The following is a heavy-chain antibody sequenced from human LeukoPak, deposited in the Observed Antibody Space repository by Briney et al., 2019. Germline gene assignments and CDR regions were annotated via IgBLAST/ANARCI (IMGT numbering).Heavy chain of an antibody. CDR1: GYSFTHYY. D-gene: IGHD3-3*01. CDR3: ARADFIDAGPYLIGP. J-gene: IGHJ5*02. CDR2: INTKSGRT. V-gene: IGHV1-2*02. Sequence: ASVKVSCKTSGYSFTHYYIHWVRQAPGQGLEWMGWINTKSGRTSSARKFQGRVTMTRDPSITTVYMDMAWLTSDDTAIYFCARADFIDAGPYLIGPWGQGTLVTVSS.